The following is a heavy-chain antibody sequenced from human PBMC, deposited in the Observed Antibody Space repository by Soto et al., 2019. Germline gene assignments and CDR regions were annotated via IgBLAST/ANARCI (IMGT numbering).Heavy chain of an antibody. D-gene: IGHD1-26*01. CDR3: ARGGAPSRGGNFARFDP. V-gene: IGHV4-34*01. CDR1: GGSFGDYY. CDR2: INHGGNT. Sequence: QVQLPQWGAGLLKPSETLSLTCAVYGGSFGDYYWSWIRQPPGKGLEWIGEINHGGNTNYNPSLKSRVTISVDTSKNQFSLRLSSVTAADTAVYYCARGGAPSRGGNFARFDPWGQGTLVTVSS. J-gene: IGHJ5*02.